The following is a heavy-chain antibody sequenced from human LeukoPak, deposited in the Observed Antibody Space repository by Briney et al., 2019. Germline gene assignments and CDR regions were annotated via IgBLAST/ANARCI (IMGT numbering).Heavy chain of an antibody. CDR3: ARDPHLAVRGAY. CDR2: ISPNSGGT. Sequence: ASVKVSCKVSGYTLTELSMHWVRQAPGKGLEWMGWISPNSGGTNYAQKFQGRVTMTRGTSISTAYMELSRLRSDDTAVYYCARDPHLAVRGAYWGQGTLVTVSS. J-gene: IGHJ4*02. D-gene: IGHD2-21*01. V-gene: IGHV1-2*02. CDR1: GYTLTELS.